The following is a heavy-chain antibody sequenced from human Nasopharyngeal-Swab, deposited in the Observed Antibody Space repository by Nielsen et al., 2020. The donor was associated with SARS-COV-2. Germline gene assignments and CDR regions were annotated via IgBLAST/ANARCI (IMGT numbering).Heavy chain of an antibody. V-gene: IGHV1-69*04. Sequence: SVKVSCKASGGTFSSYAISWVRQAPGQGLEWMGRIIPIVGITNHAQKFQGRVTITADKSTNTVYVELRSLTSEDTAVYYCASREGSLTGSSFYYWGQGTLITVSS. CDR1: GGTFSSYA. CDR3: ASREGSLTGSSFYY. CDR2: IIPIVGIT. D-gene: IGHD3-9*01. J-gene: IGHJ4*02.